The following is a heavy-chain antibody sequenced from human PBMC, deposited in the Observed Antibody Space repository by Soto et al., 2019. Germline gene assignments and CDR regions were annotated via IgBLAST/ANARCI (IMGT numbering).Heavy chain of an antibody. CDR1: GFTFSTYS. Sequence: GGSVRLSCAASGFTFSTYSMTWVRQAPGKGLEWVAHITGTGGTTYYADSVKGRFTISRDTSRNTLYLQMNSLRAEDTALYYCAKCLKPYWNYDAHHISRQGRMVTVSS. CDR3: AKCLKPYWNYDAHHI. V-gene: IGHV3-23*01. CDR2: ITGTGGTT. J-gene: IGHJ3*02. D-gene: IGHD1-7*01.